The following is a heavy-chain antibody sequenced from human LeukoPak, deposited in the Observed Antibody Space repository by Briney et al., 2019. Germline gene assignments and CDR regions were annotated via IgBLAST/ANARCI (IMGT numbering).Heavy chain of an antibody. D-gene: IGHD1-14*01. CDR2: IYSSGST. CDR1: GGSISSGSYY. Sequence: SETLSLTCTVSGGSISSGSYYWNWIRQPAGKGLEWIGRIYSSGSTYYNPSLKSRVSISVDTSKNQFSLKLTSVTAADTAVYYCARAPEYGLYYFDYWGQGTLVTVSS. J-gene: IGHJ4*02. CDR3: ARAPEYGLYYFDY. V-gene: IGHV4-61*02.